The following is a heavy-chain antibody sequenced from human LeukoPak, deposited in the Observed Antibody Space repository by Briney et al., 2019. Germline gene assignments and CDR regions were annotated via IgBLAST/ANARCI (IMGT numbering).Heavy chain of an antibody. J-gene: IGHJ4*02. CDR1: GGSISSGSYY. CDR2: IYTSGST. D-gene: IGHD5-24*01. V-gene: IGHV4-61*02. CDR3: ARDNSYRGGYNRGIDY. Sequence: PSETLSLTCTVSGGSISSGSYYWSWIRQPAGNGLEWNGRIYTSGSTNYNPSLKSRVTISVDTSKNQFSLKLTSVTAADTAVYYCARDNSYRGGYNRGIDYWGQGTLVTVSP.